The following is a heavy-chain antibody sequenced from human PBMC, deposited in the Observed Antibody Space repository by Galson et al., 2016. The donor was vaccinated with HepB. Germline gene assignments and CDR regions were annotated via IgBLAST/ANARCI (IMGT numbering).Heavy chain of an antibody. CDR2: ISGSGGVT. CDR1: GFTFSSYA. J-gene: IGHJ4*02. Sequence: SLRLSCAVSGFTFSSYAMSWVRQAPGKGLVWVSTISGSGGVTYYAGSVKGRFTISRDNAKNTLYLQMNSLRAEDTAVYFCAKDQAYLSVAVSWGQGTLVTVSS. D-gene: IGHD6-19*01. V-gene: IGHV3-23*01. CDR3: AKDQAYLSVAVS.